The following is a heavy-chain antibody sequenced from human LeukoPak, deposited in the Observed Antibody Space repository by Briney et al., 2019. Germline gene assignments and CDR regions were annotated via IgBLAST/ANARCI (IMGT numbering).Heavy chain of an antibody. CDR1: GGSFSGYY. CDR2: INHSGST. Sequence: SETLSLTCAVYGGSFSGYYWSWIRQPPGKGLEWIGEINHSGSTNYNPSLKSRVTISVDTSKNQFSLKLSSVTAADTAVYYCARGGRYSGSYYFGYWGQGTLVTVSS. CDR3: ARGGRYSGSYYFGY. V-gene: IGHV4-34*01. J-gene: IGHJ4*02. D-gene: IGHD1-26*01.